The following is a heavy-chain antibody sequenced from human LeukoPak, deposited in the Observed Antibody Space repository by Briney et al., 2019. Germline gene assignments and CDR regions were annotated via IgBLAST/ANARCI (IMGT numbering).Heavy chain of an antibody. J-gene: IGHJ4*02. Sequence: SETLSLTCTVSGGSISSGSYYWSWIRQPAGKGLEWIGRIYYSGSTYYNPSLKSRVTISVDTSKNQFSLKLSSVTAADTAVYYCARVLKSRRVTAIRDYWGQGTLVTVSS. V-gene: IGHV4-39*07. CDR2: IYYSGST. CDR3: ARVLKSRRVTAIRDY. D-gene: IGHD2-21*02. CDR1: GGSISSGSYY.